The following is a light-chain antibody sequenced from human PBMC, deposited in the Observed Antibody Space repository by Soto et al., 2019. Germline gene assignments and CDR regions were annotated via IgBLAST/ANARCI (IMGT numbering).Light chain of an antibody. CDR2: DAS. CDR3: QQFSSYPLT. CDR1: HSVRSS. V-gene: IGKV3-20*01. J-gene: IGKJ4*01. Sequence: IGLTQSPDTLAVSPGERATLSCLASHSVRSSLAWYQQKPGQAPRLLIYDASSRATGIPDRFSGGGSGTDFTLTISRLEPEDFAVYYCQQFSSYPLTFGGGSKVDIK.